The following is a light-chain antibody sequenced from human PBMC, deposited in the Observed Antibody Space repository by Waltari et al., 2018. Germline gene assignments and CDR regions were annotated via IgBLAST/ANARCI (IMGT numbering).Light chain of an antibody. CDR3: QQRSNWTPHT. Sequence: EIVLTQSPATLSLSPGETATLSCRASQSVGTYLAWYQQKPGQAPRLLIYDASNTATGIPARFRGSGSGTVFTLTISSLDAEDFAVYYCQQRSNWTPHTFGQGARLEIK. CDR1: QSVGTY. J-gene: IGKJ2*01. CDR2: DAS. V-gene: IGKV3-11*01.